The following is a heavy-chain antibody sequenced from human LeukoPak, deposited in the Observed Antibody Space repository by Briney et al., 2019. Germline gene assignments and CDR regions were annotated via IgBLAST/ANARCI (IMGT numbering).Heavy chain of an antibody. V-gene: IGHV3-20*04. CDR2: IKWNGGST. CDR3: ARHYYGGNSPLDY. D-gene: IGHD4-23*01. J-gene: IGHJ4*02. Sequence: GGSLRLSCAASGFTFDDYGMSWVRQAPGKGLGWVSNIKWNGGSTGYADSVKGRFTITRDNAKNSLYLQMNSLRAEDTALYYCARHYYGGNSPLDYWGQGTLVTVSS. CDR1: GFTFDDYG.